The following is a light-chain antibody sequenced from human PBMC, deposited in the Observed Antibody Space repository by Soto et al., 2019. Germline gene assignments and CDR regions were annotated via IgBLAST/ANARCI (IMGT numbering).Light chain of an antibody. CDR3: SSYAGSSTV. Sequence: QSALTQPPSASGSPGQSVAISCTGTSSDVGGYTYVSWYQQHPGKAPKLMIYDVNKRPSGVPDRFSGSKSGNTASLTVSGVDAEDDAYYYCSSYAGSSTVFGTGTKVTVL. J-gene: IGLJ1*01. CDR2: DVN. V-gene: IGLV2-8*01. CDR1: SSDVGGYTY.